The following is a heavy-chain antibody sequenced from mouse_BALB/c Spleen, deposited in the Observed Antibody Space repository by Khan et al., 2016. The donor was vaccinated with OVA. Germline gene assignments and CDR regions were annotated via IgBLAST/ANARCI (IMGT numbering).Heavy chain of an antibody. CDR3: TIDRNYYGSSFYFDY. D-gene: IGHD1-1*01. J-gene: IGHJ2*01. CDR1: GFTFSCYS. CDR2: ITSGGSYT. Sequence: EVELVESGGDLVKPGGSLRLSCAASGFTFSCYSMSWVRQTPEKRLEWVATITSGGSYTYYPDSVQGRFTISRDNAKNTLFLQMSSLRSEDTAIYYCTIDRNYYGSSFYFDYWGQGTTLTVSS. V-gene: IGHV5-6-4*01.